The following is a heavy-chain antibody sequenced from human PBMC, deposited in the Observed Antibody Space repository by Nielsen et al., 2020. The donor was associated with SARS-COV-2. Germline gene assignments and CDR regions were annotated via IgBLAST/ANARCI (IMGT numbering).Heavy chain of an antibody. CDR1: GFTFDDYA. J-gene: IGHJ4*02. V-gene: IGHV3-9*01. CDR3: AKDIGGVRGSLGY. CDR2: ISWNSGSI. D-gene: IGHD3-10*01. Sequence: SCAASGFTFDDYAMHWVRQAPGKGLEWVSGISWNSGSIGYADSVKGRFTISRDNAKNSLYLQMNSLRAEDTALYYCAKDIGGVRGSLGYWGQGTLVTVSS.